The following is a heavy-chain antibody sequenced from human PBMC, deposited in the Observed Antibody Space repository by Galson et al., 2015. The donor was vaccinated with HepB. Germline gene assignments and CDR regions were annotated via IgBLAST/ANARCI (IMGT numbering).Heavy chain of an antibody. CDR3: ARVAEGGGWSRPYLDS. D-gene: IGHD6-19*01. V-gene: IGHV3-11*01. CDR1: GFTFSDYS. CDR2: INGPGDTI. J-gene: IGHJ4*02. Sequence: SLRLSCAASGFTFSDYSMSWLRQAPGKGLEWISYINGPGDTIYYPDSVKGRFTLSRDRARRSLFLQMNSLRAEDTAVYYCARVAEGGGWSRPYLDSWGQGTLVSVSS.